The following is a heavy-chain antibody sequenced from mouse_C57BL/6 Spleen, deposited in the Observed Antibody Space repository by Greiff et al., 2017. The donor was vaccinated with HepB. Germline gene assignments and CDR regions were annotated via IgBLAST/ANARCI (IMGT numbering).Heavy chain of an antibody. CDR2: IDPSDSYT. D-gene: IGHD1-2*01. CDR1: GYTFTSYW. J-gene: IGHJ4*01. CDR3: ARGDTAAMDY. Sequence: QVQLKQPGAELVKPGASVKLSCKASGYTFTSYWMQWVKQRPGQGLEWIGEIDPSDSYTNYNQKFKGKATLTVDTSSSTAYMQLSSLTSEDSAVYYCARGDTAAMDYWGQGTSVTVSP. V-gene: IGHV1-50*01.